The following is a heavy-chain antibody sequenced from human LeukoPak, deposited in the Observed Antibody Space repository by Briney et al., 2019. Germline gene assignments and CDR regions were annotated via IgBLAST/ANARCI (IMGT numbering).Heavy chain of an antibody. V-gene: IGHV3-23*01. D-gene: IGHD5-12*01. CDR2: ISPGGGPT. J-gene: IGHJ4*02. Sequence: QSGGSLRLSCAGSGFPFSSHGMNWVRQAPGKGLEWVSGISPGGGPTYYADSVRGRFTISRDDSKNTLYLQMKNVRAEDTAVYYCAKDGAWLRFDDWGQGILVTVSS. CDR1: GFPFSSHG. CDR3: AKDGAWLRFDD.